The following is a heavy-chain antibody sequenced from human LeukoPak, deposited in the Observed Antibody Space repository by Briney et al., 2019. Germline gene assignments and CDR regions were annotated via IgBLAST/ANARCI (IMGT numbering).Heavy chain of an antibody. Sequence: SETLSLTCPVYGGSFSGYHWTWIRQSPGKGLEWIGDINPSGSTYYNPSLKSRLTISVDTSKNQFSLKLRSVTAADTAVYYCARGRHDITMIVVVMTSVSYYLDVWGKGTTVTVS. J-gene: IGHJ6*03. D-gene: IGHD3-22*01. V-gene: IGHV4-34*01. CDR2: INPSGST. CDR3: ARGRHDITMIVVVMTSVSYYLDV. CDR1: GGSFSGYH.